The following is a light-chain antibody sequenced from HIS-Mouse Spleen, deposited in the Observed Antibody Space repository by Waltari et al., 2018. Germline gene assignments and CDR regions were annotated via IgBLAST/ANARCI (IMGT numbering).Light chain of an antibody. CDR2: EGS. CDR1: SSDVGSYNL. Sequence: QSALTQPASVSGSPGQSITIPCTGTSSDVGSYNLVSWYQQHPGKAPKLMIYEGSKRPSGVSNRFSGSKSGNTASLTISGLQAEDEADYYCCSYAGSREVFGTGTKVTVL. V-gene: IGLV2-23*01. J-gene: IGLJ1*01. CDR3: CSYAGSREV.